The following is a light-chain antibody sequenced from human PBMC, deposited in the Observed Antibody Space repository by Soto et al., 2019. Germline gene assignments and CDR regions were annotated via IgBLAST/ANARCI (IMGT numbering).Light chain of an antibody. CDR1: QNIDMY. V-gene: IGKV1-5*03. CDR2: RAP. J-gene: IGKJ1*01. CDR3: QQSITYPWT. Sequence: DIQMTQSPSTLSASAGDRVTITCRASQNIDMYLAWYQQKPGQAPSLLIYRAPSLQSGVPSRFSGSESGTEFTLTISSLQPDDFATYYCQQSITYPWTFGQGTKVDIK.